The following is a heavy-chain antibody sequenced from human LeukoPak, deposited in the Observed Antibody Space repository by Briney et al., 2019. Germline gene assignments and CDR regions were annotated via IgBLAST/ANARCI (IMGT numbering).Heavy chain of an antibody. CDR3: ARHQGASGMREFDP. V-gene: IGHV5-51*01. CDR2: IHPGDSDT. Sequence: GESLKISCKASGYSFTSYWIGWVRQMPGTGLEWIGIIHPGDSDTKYSPSLQGQVTISVDKSIRTAYLQWSSLKASDTAIYYCARHQGASGMREFDPWGQGTLVTVSS. J-gene: IGHJ5*02. CDR1: GYSFTSYW. D-gene: IGHD3-10*01.